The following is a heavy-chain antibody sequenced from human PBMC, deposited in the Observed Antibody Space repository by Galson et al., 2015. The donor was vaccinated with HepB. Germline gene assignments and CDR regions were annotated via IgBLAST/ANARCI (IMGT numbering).Heavy chain of an antibody. Sequence: SLRLSCAASGFTFSSYGMHWVRQAPGKGLEWVAVIWYDGSNKYYADSVKGRFTISRDNSKNTLYLQMNSLRAEDTAVYYCARGGIAVAGAFDIWGQGTMVTVSS. CDR1: GFTFSSYG. V-gene: IGHV3-33*01. J-gene: IGHJ3*02. D-gene: IGHD6-19*01. CDR2: IWYDGSNK. CDR3: ARGGIAVAGAFDI.